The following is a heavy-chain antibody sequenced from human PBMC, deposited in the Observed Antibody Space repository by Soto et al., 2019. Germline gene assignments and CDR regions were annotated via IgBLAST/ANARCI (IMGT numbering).Heavy chain of an antibody. CDR1: GYTFTSYG. V-gene: IGHV1-18*01. Sequence: ASVKVSCKASGYTFTSYGISWVRQAPGQGLEWMGWISAYNGNTNYAQKLQGRVTMTTDTSTSTAYMELRSLRSDDTAVYYCARVNRMITFGGVIAENWFDPWGQGTLVNVSS. CDR3: ARVNRMITFGGVIAENWFDP. D-gene: IGHD3-16*02. J-gene: IGHJ5*02. CDR2: ISAYNGNT.